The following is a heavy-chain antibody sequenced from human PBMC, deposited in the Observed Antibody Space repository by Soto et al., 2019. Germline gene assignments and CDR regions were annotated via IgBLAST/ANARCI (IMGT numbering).Heavy chain of an antibody. CDR1: GGSMSSYY. V-gene: IGHV4-59*01. CDR2: IYYSGST. CDR3: ARDDGDSADYYCGLDV. J-gene: IGHJ6*02. D-gene: IGHD4-17*01. Sequence: QVQLQESGPGLVKPSETLSLTCSVSGGSMSSYYWSWIRQPPGKGLEWSGYIYYSGSTNYNPSLNSRLTISADTSKNPFSLQLTSVTAAGTAVYYCARDDGDSADYYCGLDVWGQGTTVTVSS.